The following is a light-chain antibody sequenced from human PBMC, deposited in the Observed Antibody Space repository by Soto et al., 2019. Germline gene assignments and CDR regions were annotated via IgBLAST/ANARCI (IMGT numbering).Light chain of an antibody. J-gene: IGKJ1*01. Sequence: EIVMTQSPATLSVSPGERATLSCKASQSVGTYLAWYRQKPGQAPRLLIYGASTRATGVPTRFSGGGSGTEFTLTISSLQSEDFAICHCQQYDNLPPWTFGQGTKVEIK. CDR1: QSVGTY. CDR2: GAS. CDR3: QQYDNLPPWT. V-gene: IGKV3-15*01.